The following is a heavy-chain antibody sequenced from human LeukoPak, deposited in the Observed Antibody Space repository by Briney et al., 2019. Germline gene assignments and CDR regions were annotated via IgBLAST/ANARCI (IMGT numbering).Heavy chain of an antibody. Sequence: GGSLRLSCAASGFTFSGYTMNWVRQAPGKGLEWVSSISSSSSYIYYADSVKGRFTISRDNFKNTLYLQMNSLRLEDMAVYYCAKPSGSGVDYWGRGTRVTVSS. V-gene: IGHV3-21*01. D-gene: IGHD1-26*01. J-gene: IGHJ4*02. CDR2: ISSSSSYI. CDR1: GFTFSGYT. CDR3: AKPSGSGVDY.